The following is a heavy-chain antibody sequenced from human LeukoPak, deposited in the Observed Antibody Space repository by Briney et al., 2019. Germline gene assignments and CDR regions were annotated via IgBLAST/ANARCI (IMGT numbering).Heavy chain of an antibody. D-gene: IGHD3-9*01. J-gene: IGHJ5*02. CDR2: IYPGDSDT. CDR3: ARGNDLLSP. V-gene: IGHV5-51*01. Sequence: GESLKISCRGSGYSFTSYWIDWVRQTPGKGLEWMGIIYPGDSDTRYSPSLEGQVTIPVEKSINTAYLQWSSLKRSDTAIYYCARGNDLLSPWGQGTLVTVSS. CDR1: GYSFTSYW.